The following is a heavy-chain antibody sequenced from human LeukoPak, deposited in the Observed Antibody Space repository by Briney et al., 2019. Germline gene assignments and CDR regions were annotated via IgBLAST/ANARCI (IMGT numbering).Heavy chain of an antibody. J-gene: IGHJ5*02. CDR1: GGTFSSYA. D-gene: IGHD6-19*01. Sequence: SVKVSCKASGGTFSSYAISWVRQAPGQGLEWMGGIIPIFGTANYAQKIQGRVTITADESTSTAYMELSSLRSEDTAVYYCARGPIAVAGTNWFDPWGQGTLVTVSS. V-gene: IGHV1-69*13. CDR2: IIPIFGTA. CDR3: ARGPIAVAGTNWFDP.